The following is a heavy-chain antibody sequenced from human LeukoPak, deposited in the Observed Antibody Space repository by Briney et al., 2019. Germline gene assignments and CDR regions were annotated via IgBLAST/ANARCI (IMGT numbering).Heavy chain of an antibody. V-gene: IGHV1-69*01. D-gene: IGHD2-15*01. J-gene: IGHJ4*02. Sequence: GASVKVSCKASGGTFSSYAISWVRQAPGQGLEWMGGIIPIFGTANYAQKFQGRVTITADESTSTAYMELSSLRSEDTAVYYCARATRYCCGGSCFTSHDYWGQGTLVTVSS. CDR1: GGTFSSYA. CDR2: IIPIFGTA. CDR3: ARATRYCCGGSCFTSHDY.